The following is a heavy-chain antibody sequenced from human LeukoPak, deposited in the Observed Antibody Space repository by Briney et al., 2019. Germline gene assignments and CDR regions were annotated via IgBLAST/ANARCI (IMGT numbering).Heavy chain of an antibody. J-gene: IGHJ4*02. CDR3: ARSNQADDY. CDR2: INPGGSST. CDR1: GSTFNTNW. V-gene: IGHV3-74*01. D-gene: IGHD4-11*01. Sequence: PGGSLRPSHAPSGSTFNTNWMHWAHQVPGKGRVWVSRINPGGSSTAYADSVKGRFPISRDNAKNTLYLQMNSLRAEDTAVYYCARSNQADDYWGQGTLVTVSS.